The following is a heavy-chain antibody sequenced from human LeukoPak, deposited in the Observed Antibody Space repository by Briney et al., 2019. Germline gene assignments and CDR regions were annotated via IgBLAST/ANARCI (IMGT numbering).Heavy chain of an antibody. D-gene: IGHD5-18*01. CDR1: GYSISSGYQ. Sequence: SETLSLTCTVSGYSISSGYQWGWIRQPPGKGLEWIGNIYHSGTTYYSPSLKSRVTISVDTSKNQFSLKLSSVTAADTAVYYCARGDTAMGYYFDYWGQGTLVTVSS. V-gene: IGHV4-38-2*02. CDR3: ARGDTAMGYYFDY. CDR2: IYHSGTT. J-gene: IGHJ4*02.